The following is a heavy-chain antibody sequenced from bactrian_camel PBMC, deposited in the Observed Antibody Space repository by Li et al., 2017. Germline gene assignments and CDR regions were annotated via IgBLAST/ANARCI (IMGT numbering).Heavy chain of an antibody. J-gene: IGHJ6*01. CDR3: AALARAGSCHIETAGTAYVFKIAGF. D-gene: IGHD1*01. CDR1: GVTFSTASTSC. CDR2: IDSNGDT. Sequence: VQLVESGGGSVQAGGSLRLSCAASGVTFSTASTSCMGWFRQDPGREREGVAGIDSNGDTTYGDSVKGRFTISKDKDNNMLYLQMNSLRLEDTAMYYCAALARAGSCHIETAGTAYVFKIAGFWGQGTQVTVS. V-gene: IGHV3S9*01.